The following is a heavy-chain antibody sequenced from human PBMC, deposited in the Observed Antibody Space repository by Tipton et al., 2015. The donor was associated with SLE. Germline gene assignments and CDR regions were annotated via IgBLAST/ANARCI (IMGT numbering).Heavy chain of an antibody. J-gene: IGHJ3*02. V-gene: IGHV4-59*01. CDR3: AREVVGADDAFDI. D-gene: IGHD1-26*01. CDR1: GGSISSYY. Sequence: SLTCTVSGGSISSYYWSWIRQPPGKGLEWIGYIYYSGSTDYNPSLKSRVTISVDTSKNQFSPKLSSVTAADTAVYYCAREVVGADDAFDIWGQGTMVTVSS. CDR2: IYYSGST.